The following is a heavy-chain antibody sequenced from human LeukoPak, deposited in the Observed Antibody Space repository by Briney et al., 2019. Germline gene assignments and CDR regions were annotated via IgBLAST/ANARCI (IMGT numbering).Heavy chain of an antibody. Sequence: PGGSLRLSCAASGFTFDDYAMHWVRQVPGGGLEWVSHITWYRGTKTYADSVRYRFTISRDNAKNALYLQMNSLRPEDTALYYCSRGDDSSGYYDTNIDYWGQGILVTVSS. CDR3: SRGDDSSGYYDTNIDY. V-gene: IGHV3-9*01. CDR2: ITWYRGTK. CDR1: GFTFDDYA. J-gene: IGHJ4*02. D-gene: IGHD3-22*01.